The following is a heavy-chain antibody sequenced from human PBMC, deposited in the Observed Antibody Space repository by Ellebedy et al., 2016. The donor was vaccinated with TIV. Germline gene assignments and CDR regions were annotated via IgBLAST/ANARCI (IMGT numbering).Heavy chain of an antibody. J-gene: IGHJ4*02. Sequence: PGGSLRLSCEASGFTFSSYAMSWVRQAPGKGLEWVASLSDAAVQAYSADSVNGRFTISRDNAQDTLFLQMNSLRAEDTAVYFCSRAWSTPDSWGQGTLVIVSS. D-gene: IGHD2-15*01. V-gene: IGHV3-23*01. CDR2: LSDAAVQA. CDR1: GFTFSSYA. CDR3: SRAWSTPDS.